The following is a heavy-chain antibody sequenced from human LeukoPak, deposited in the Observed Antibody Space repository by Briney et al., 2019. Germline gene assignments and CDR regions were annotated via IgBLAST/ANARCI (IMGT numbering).Heavy chain of an antibody. CDR2: FYPGNSIP. Sequence: AGESLKISCKGSGYDFSKYYIGWVRQMPGGGLEWMAVFYPGNSIPTYSPSFQGQVTMSIDNSITTAYLQWSSLKASDTAMYYCARRTTWYSGVYWGQGTLVTVSS. CDR3: ARRTTWYSGVY. CDR1: GYDFSKYY. D-gene: IGHD6-13*01. V-gene: IGHV5-51*01. J-gene: IGHJ4*02.